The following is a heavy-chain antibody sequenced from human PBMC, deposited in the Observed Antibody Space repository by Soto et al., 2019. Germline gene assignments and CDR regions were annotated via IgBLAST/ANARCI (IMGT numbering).Heavy chain of an antibody. Sequence: QVQLVESGGGLVKPGGSLRLSCAASGFTFSDYYMTWIRQAPGKGLEWVSYISSSSSYTNYADSVKGRFTISRDNATNSLYLQMNSLRAEDTAVYYCARDRTGYSNDFDYWGQGTLVTVSS. CDR2: ISSSSSYT. CDR3: ARDRTGYSNDFDY. J-gene: IGHJ4*02. D-gene: IGHD6-13*01. V-gene: IGHV3-11*05. CDR1: GFTFSDYY.